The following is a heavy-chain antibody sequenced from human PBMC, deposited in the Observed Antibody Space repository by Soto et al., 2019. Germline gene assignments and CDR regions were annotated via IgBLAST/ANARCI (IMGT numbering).Heavy chain of an antibody. CDR3: ARGGSSSWYRWFDP. V-gene: IGHV3-30-3*01. CDR2: ISYDGSNK. J-gene: IGHJ5*02. D-gene: IGHD6-13*01. CDR1: GFTFSSNA. Sequence: GXSLRLSWGASGFTFSSNAMRWVRQAPGKGLEWVAVISYDGSNKYYADSVKGRFTISRDNSKNTLYLQMNSLRAEDTAVYYCARGGSSSWYRWFDPWGQATLVTVSS.